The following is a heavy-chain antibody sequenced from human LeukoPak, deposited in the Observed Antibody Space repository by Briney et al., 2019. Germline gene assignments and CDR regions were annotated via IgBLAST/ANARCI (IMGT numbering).Heavy chain of an antibody. CDR1: VYTLIDYG. J-gene: IGHJ4*02. V-gene: IGHV1-18*01. D-gene: IGHD6-13*01. CDR3: ARDAAAAGPFDY. CDR2: ISTYNGHT. Sequence: ASVKVPCKASVYTLIDYGVSWVRQAPGQGLEWVGWISTYNGHTYYAQKLQGRVTMTTDTSTSTAYMELRSLRSDYTAVYYCARDAAAAGPFDYWGQRTLVTVSS.